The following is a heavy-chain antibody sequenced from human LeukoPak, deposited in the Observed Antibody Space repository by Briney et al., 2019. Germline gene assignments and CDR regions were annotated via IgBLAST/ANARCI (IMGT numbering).Heavy chain of an antibody. V-gene: IGHV3-7*01. J-gene: IGHJ6*02. CDR2: IKQDGSEK. D-gene: IGHD3-10*01. CDR3: ARSYYGSGSYYYYYYGMDV. CDR1: GFTFSSYR. Sequence: GGSLRLSCAASGFTFSSYRMSWVRQAPGEGLGWVANIKQDGSEKYYVESVKGRFTISRDNAKNSLYLQMNSLRAEDTAVYYCARSYYGSGSYYYYYYGMDVWGQGPTVTVSS.